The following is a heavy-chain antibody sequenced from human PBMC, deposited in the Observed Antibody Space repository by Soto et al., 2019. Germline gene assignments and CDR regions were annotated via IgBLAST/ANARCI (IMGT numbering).Heavy chain of an antibody. CDR1: GGSISSYY. V-gene: IGHV4-59*12. CDR3: VRDDDAGPNAFDL. D-gene: IGHD3-16*01. CDR2: IYYSGTT. Sequence: SETLSLTCTVSGGSISSYYWSWIRQPPGKGLEWIGYIYYSGTTSYNPSLNSRVTMSVYNSKNSLFLQMSGLGVDDMAVYYCVRDDDAGPNAFDLWGQGTMVTVSS. J-gene: IGHJ3*01.